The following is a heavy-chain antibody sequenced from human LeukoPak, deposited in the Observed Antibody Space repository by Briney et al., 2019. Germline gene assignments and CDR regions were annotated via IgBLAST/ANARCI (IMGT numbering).Heavy chain of an antibody. D-gene: IGHD3-22*01. Sequence: PGESLRLSCVASGFTFSNAWMNWVRQAPGKGLEWVGRIKSSTDGETTDHAAPVNGRFTIFRDDSKNTLYLQMNSLKTEDTAVYYCSTAYYYDSSGKYWGQGTLVTVSS. CDR2: IKSSTDGETT. CDR3: STAYYYDSSGKY. CDR1: GFTFSNAW. V-gene: IGHV3-15*07. J-gene: IGHJ4*02.